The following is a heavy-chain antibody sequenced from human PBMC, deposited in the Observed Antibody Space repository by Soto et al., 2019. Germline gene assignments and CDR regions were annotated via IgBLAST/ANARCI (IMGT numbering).Heavy chain of an antibody. J-gene: IGHJ3*02. V-gene: IGHV1-69*13. CDR2: IIPIFGTA. CDR1: GGTFSSYA. D-gene: IGHD3-10*01. CDR3: ARELYYGSAFDI. Sequence: SVKVSCKASGGTFSSYAISWVRQAPGQGLEWMGGIIPIFGTANYAQKFQGRVTITADESTSTAYMELSSLRSEDTAVYYCARELYYGSAFDIWGQGTMVTVSS.